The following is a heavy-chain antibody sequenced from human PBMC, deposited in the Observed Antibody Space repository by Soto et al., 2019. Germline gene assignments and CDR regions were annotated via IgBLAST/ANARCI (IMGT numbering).Heavy chain of an antibody. CDR3: ARDDFYGDYGPYYYGMDV. CDR2: ISYDGSNK. J-gene: IGHJ6*02. Sequence: GGSLRLFCAASGFTFSSYAMHWVRQAPGKGLEWVAVISYDGSNKYYADSVKGRFTISRDNSKNTLYLQMNSLRAEDTAVYYCARDDFYGDYGPYYYGMDVWGQGTTVTVSS. D-gene: IGHD4-17*01. V-gene: IGHV3-30-3*01. CDR1: GFTFSSYA.